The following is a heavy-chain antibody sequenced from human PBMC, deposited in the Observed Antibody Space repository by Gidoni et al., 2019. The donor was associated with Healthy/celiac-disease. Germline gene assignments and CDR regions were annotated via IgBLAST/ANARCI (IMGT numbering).Heavy chain of an antibody. CDR2: ISDDGSNK. CDR1: GFTFSSYG. Sequence: QVQLVESGGGVVQPGRSLRLSCAASGFTFSSYGMHWVRQAPGKGLEWVAVISDDGSNKYYADSVKGRFTISRDNSKNTLYLQMNSLRAEDTAVYYCAKDLEDIVVVVAAGVDYWGQGTLVTVSS. D-gene: IGHD2-15*01. V-gene: IGHV3-30*18. J-gene: IGHJ4*02. CDR3: AKDLEDIVVVVAAGVDY.